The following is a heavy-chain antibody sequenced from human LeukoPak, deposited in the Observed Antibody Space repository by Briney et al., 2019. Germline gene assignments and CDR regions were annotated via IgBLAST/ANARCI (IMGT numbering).Heavy chain of an antibody. CDR3: AIPYYYGSGSWLY. CDR1: GGSISSSSYY. D-gene: IGHD3-10*01. J-gene: IGHJ4*02. CDR2: LYHSGST. V-gene: IGHV4-39*01. Sequence: SENLSLTCTVSGGSISSSSYYWGWIRQPPGKGLEWIGSLYHSGSTFYNPSLKSRVTISVDTSKNQFSLKLNSVTAADTAVYYCAIPYYYGSGSWLYWGQGTLVTVSS.